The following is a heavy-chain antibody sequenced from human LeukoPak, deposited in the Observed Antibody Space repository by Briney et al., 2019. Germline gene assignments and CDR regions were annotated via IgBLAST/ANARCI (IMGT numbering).Heavy chain of an antibody. J-gene: IGHJ5*02. CDR2: INTKTGRT. CDR3: ARADFIDAGPYVIAP. CDR1: GYTFTDYY. D-gene: IGHD3-3*01. Sequence: ASVRVSCKTSGYTFTDYYIHWVRQAPGQGLEWMEWINTKTGRTSFARTFQGRVTLTRDPSITTVYMDMAWLTSDDTAIYFRARADFIDAGPYVIAPWGQGTLVTVSS. V-gene: IGHV1-2*02.